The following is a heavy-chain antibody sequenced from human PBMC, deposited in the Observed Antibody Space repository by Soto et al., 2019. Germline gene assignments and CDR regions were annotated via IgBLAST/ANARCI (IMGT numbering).Heavy chain of an antibody. D-gene: IGHD4-17*01. CDR3: ARATVTTRERWFVP. V-gene: IGHV3-21*01. CDR2: ISSSSSYI. Sequence: EVQLVESGGGLVKPGGSLRLSCAASGFTFSSYSMNWVRQAPGKGLEWVSSISSSSSYIYYADSVKGRFTISRDNAKNSLYLQMNSLRAEDTAVYYCARATVTTRERWFVPWGQGTLVTVSS. CDR1: GFTFSSYS. J-gene: IGHJ5*02.